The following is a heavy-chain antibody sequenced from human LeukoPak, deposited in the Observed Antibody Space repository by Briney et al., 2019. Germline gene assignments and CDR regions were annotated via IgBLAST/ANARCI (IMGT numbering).Heavy chain of an antibody. J-gene: IGHJ4*02. V-gene: IGHV3-23*01. CDR2: ISGSGGST. CDR3: AKGLSSYDSSGYDY. CDR1: GFTFSSYE. Sequence: GGSLRLSCAASGFTFSSYEMNWVRQAPGKGLEWVSAISGSGGSTYYADSVKGRFTISRDNSKNTLYLQMNSLRAEDTAVYYCAKGLSSYDSSGYDYWGQGTLVTVSS. D-gene: IGHD3-22*01.